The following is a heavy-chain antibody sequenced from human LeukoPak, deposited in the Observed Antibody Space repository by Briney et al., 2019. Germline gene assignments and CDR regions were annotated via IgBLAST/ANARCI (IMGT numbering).Heavy chain of an antibody. J-gene: IGHJ4*02. CDR1: GGSFSGYY. CDR3: AREKGQLLVNEMTTGDY. Sequence: SETLSLTCAVYGGSFSGYYWSWIRQPPGKGLEWIGEINHSGSTNCNPSLKSRVTISVDTSKNQFSLKLSSVTAADTAVYYCAREKGQLLVNEMTTGDYWGQGTLVTVSS. CDR2: INHSGST. V-gene: IGHV4-34*01. D-gene: IGHD2-2*01.